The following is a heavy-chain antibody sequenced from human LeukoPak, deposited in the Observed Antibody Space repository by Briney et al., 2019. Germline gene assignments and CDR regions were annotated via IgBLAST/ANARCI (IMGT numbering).Heavy chain of an antibody. V-gene: IGHV4-59*01. CDR2: IYYSGTT. CDR3: ARVLGSGDAFDI. D-gene: IGHD1-26*01. Sequence: SETLSLTCTVSGGSISRYFWSWIRQPPGKGLEWIGHIYYSGTTNYNPSLKSRVTISVDTSKNQFSLKLSSVTAADTAVYYCARVLGSGDAFDIWGQGTMVTVSS. J-gene: IGHJ3*02. CDR1: GGSISRYF.